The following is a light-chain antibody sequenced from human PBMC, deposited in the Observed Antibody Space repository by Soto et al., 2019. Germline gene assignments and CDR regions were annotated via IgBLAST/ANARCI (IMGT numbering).Light chain of an antibody. CDR3: SSFASSNTCV. V-gene: IGLV2-8*01. CDR1: SSDVGAYNY. Sequence: QYVLTQPPSASGSPGQSVTISCTGTSSDVGAYNYVSWYQQHAGKAPKLVIYEVTKRPSGVPDRFSGSKSANTASLTVSGLQAEDEAEYYCSSFASSNTCVFGGGTKLTVL. CDR2: EVT. J-gene: IGLJ3*02.